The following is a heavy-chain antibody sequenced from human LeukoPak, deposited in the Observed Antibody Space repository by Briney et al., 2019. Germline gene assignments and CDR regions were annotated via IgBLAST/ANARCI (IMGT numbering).Heavy chain of an antibody. Sequence: PGGSLRLSCAASGFTFSSYGMHWARQAPGKGLEWVAVISDDGGNLHYANSVKGRFTISRDNSNNTLILHMNSLRAEDTAVYYCGKGPGYSVYDNLPHHWGQGTLVIVSS. CDR3: GKGPGYSVYDNLPHH. CDR2: ISDDGGNL. CDR1: GFTFSSYG. V-gene: IGHV3-30*18. D-gene: IGHD5/OR15-5a*01. J-gene: IGHJ5*02.